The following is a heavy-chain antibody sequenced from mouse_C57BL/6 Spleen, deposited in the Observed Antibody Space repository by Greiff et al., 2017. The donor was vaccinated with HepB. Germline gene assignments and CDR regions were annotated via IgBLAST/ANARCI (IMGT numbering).Heavy chain of an antibody. CDR3: AGGSSAYWYFDV. D-gene: IGHD1-1*01. CDR1: GYTFTSYW. Sequence: QVQLQQPGTELVKPGASVKLSCKASGYTFTSYWMHWVKQRPGQGLEWIGNINPSNGGTNYNEKFKSKATLTVDKSSSTAYMQLSSLTSEDSAVYDCAGGSSAYWYFDVWGTGTTVTVSS. J-gene: IGHJ1*03. V-gene: IGHV1-53*01. CDR2: INPSNGGT.